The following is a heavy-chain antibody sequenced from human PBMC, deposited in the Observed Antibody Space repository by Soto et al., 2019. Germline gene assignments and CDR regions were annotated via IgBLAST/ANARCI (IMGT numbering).Heavy chain of an antibody. CDR1: GFTFSSYA. J-gene: IGHJ4*02. Sequence: GGSLRLSCAASGFTFSSYAMHWVRQAPGKGLEWVAVISYDGSNKYYADSVKGRFTISRDNSKNTLYLQMNSLRAEDTAVYYCARDPAVLMVYAIIDYFDYWGQGTLVTVSS. CDR3: ARDPAVLMVYAIIDYFDY. D-gene: IGHD2-8*01. CDR2: ISYDGSNK. V-gene: IGHV3-30-3*01.